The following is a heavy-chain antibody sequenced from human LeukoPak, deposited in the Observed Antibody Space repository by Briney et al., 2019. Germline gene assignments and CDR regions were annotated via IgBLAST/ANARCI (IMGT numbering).Heavy chain of an antibody. J-gene: IGHJ4*02. CDR2: ISHRGST. CDR1: GYSISNGYY. V-gene: IGHV4-38-2*02. D-gene: IGHD3-3*01. Sequence: PSETLSLICTVSGYSISNGYYWGWIRQPPGKGLEWVGSISHRGSTYYNPSLRSRITISLDRSKQRFSLKLTSVTAADTAVYFCARGAEYYAIWRGYAGYSDYWGQGISVTVSS. CDR3: ARGAEYYAIWRGYAGYSDY.